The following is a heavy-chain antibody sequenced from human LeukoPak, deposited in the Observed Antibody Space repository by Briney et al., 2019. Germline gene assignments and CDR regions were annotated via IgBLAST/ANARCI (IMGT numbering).Heavy chain of an antibody. CDR3: ARVRYSGSYLDY. V-gene: IGHV4-59*01. CDR2: IYYSGST. Sequence: SETLSLTCTVSGGSISSYYWSWIRQPPRKGLEWIGYIYYSGSTNYNPSLKSRVTISVDTSKNQFSLKLSSVTAADTAVYYCARVRYSGSYLDYWGQGTLVTVSS. J-gene: IGHJ4*02. D-gene: IGHD1-26*01. CDR1: GGSISSYY.